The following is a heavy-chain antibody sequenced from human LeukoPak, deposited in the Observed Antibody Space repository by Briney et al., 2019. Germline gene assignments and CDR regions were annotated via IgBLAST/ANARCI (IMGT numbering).Heavy chain of an antibody. J-gene: IGHJ5*02. CDR1: GYSISSNYY. CDR3: ARRRHSSPSVDP. D-gene: IGHD6-6*01. V-gene: IGHV4-38-2*01. Sequence: SETLSLTCAVSGYSISSNYYWAWIRQPPGKGLEWIGSIYHSGSTYYNPSLKSRVTISVDTSKNQFSLKLSSVTAADTAVYYRARRRHSSPSVDPWGQGTLVTVSS. CDR2: IYHSGST.